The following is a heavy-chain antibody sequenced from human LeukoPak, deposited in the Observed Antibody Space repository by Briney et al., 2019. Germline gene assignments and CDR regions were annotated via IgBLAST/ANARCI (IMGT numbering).Heavy chain of an antibody. D-gene: IGHD2/OR15-2a*01. CDR2: INHSGST. J-gene: IGHJ1*01. V-gene: IGHV4-34*01. CDR1: GGSFSGYY. CDR3: ARDTYCNITNCRFTQVQH. Sequence: PSETLSLTCAVYGGSFSGYYWSWIRQPPGKGLEWLGEINHSGSTNYNPSLKSRVTISVDTSKNQFSLKLSSVTAADTAVYYCARDTYCNITNCRFTQVQHWGQGTLVTVSS.